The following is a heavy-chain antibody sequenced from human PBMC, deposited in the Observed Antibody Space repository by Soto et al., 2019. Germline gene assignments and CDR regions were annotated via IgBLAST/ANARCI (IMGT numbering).Heavy chain of an antibody. D-gene: IGHD4-4*01. J-gene: IGHJ2*01. CDR1: GFTFSSYA. CDR3: ARPLWRDDYNWGYFDL. V-gene: IGHV3-30-3*01. CDR2: ISYDGSNK. Sequence: QVQLVESGGGVVQPGRSLRLSCAASGFTFSSYAMHWVGQAPGKGLEWVAVISYDGSNKYYADSVKGRFTISRDNSKNTLYLQMNSLRAEDTAVYYCARPLWRDDYNWGYFDLWGRGTLVTVYS.